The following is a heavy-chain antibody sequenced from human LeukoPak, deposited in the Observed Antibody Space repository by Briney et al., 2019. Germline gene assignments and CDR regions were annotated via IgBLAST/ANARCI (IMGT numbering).Heavy chain of an antibody. D-gene: IGHD2-2*01. CDR2: IKEDGSEK. CDR3: ARDLHRSTAAIRRGYYYGMDV. CDR1: GFTFSSYW. Sequence: GGSLRLSCAASGFTFSSYWMSWVRQAPGKGLEWVANIKEDGSEKYYVDSVKGRFTISRDNAKNSLYLQMNSLRAEDTAVYYCARDLHRSTAAIRRGYYYGMDVWGQGTTATVSS. V-gene: IGHV3-7*01. J-gene: IGHJ6*02.